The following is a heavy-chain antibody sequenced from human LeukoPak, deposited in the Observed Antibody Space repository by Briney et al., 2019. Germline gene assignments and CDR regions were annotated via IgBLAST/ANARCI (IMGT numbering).Heavy chain of an antibody. V-gene: IGHV1-18*01. D-gene: IGHD3-22*01. CDR2: ISAYNGNT. Sequence: ASVTVSCKASGYTFTSYGISWVRRAPGQGLEWMGWISAYNGNTNYAQKLQGRVTMTTDTSTSTAYMELRSLRSDDTAVYYCARETYYYDSSGYLLTDYWGQGTLVTVSS. CDR1: GYTFTSYG. CDR3: ARETYYYDSSGYLLTDY. J-gene: IGHJ4*02.